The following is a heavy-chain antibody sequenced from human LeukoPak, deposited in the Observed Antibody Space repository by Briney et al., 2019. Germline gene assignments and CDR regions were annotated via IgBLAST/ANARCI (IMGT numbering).Heavy chain of an antibody. CDR3: ARVVEGAFGI. Sequence: ASVKVSCKSSGYTFTTYGISWVRQAPGQGLEWMGWIGAYNDNTNYAQKFQGRVTMTTDTSTSTAYMELRSLRSDDTAVYHCARVVEGAFGIWGQGTMVTVSS. CDR1: GYTFTTYG. D-gene: IGHD2-2*01. J-gene: IGHJ3*02. V-gene: IGHV1-18*01. CDR2: IGAYNDNT.